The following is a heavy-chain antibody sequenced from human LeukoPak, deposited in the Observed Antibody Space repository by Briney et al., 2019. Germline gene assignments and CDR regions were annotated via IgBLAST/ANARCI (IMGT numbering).Heavy chain of an antibody. D-gene: IGHD1-14*01. V-gene: IGHV3-48*04. CDR3: AKADRVSPFDY. Sequence: GGSLRLSCAASGFTFSSYSMNWVRQAPGKGLEWVSYISSSSSTIYYADSVKGRFTISRDNAKNSLYLQMNSLRAEDTAVYYCAKADRVSPFDYWGQGTLVTVSS. J-gene: IGHJ4*02. CDR1: GFTFSSYS. CDR2: ISSSSSTI.